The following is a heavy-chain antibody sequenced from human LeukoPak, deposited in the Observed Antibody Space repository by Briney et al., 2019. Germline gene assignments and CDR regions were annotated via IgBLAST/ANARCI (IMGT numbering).Heavy chain of an antibody. CDR3: LRGPSFDP. CDR2: IRNKANSYTT. Sequence: GGSLRLSCAASGFTFSDRYMAWVRQAPGKGLEWVGRIRNKANSYTTEYAASVKGRFTVSRDDSKSLLFLQMNSLRTEDTAVYYCLRGPSFDPWGQGTLVTVSS. CDR1: GFTFSDRY. J-gene: IGHJ5*02. V-gene: IGHV3-72*01.